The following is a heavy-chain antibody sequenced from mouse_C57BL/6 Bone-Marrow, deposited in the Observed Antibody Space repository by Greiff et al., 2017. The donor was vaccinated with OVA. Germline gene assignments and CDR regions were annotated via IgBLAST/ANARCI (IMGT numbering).Heavy chain of an antibody. CDR1: GYTFTSYG. J-gene: IGHJ3*01. CDR2: IYPRSGNT. D-gene: IGHD1-1*01. CDR3: ARAPHYYGSSTFAY. Sequence: VQLEESGAELARPGASVKLSCKASGYTFTSYGISWVKQSTGQGLEWIGEIYPRSGNTNYNEKFKGKATLTADKSSSTAYMELRSLTSAYSAVYFCARAPHYYGSSTFAYWGQGTLVTVSA. V-gene: IGHV1-81*01.